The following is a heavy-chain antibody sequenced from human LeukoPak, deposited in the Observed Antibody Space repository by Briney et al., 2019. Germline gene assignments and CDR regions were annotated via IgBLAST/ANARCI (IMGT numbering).Heavy chain of an antibody. CDR2: VSVDGDAK. J-gene: IGHJ4*02. V-gene: IGHV3-43*01. Sequence: GGSLRLSCAASGFTFDDCPMHWVRHQPGKGLEWVSPVSVDGDAKYYADSVRGRFTISRDNSKNSLYLQMNSLRIEDTAFYYCAKDIIGYAPLWGQGTLVTVSS. D-gene: IGHD2-8*01. CDR1: GFTFDDCP. CDR3: AKDIIGYAPL.